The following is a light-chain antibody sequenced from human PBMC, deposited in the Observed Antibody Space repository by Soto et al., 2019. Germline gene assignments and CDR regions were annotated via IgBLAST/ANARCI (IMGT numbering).Light chain of an antibody. CDR3: QQYGRSPTT. CDR2: GAS. Sequence: EIVLTQSPATLSLSPGERATLSCRASQSVIRYLAWWQQKPGQAPRLLIYGASSRATGIPDRFSGSGSGTDFTLTISRLEPEDFAVYFCQQYGRSPTTFGQGTKVDIK. V-gene: IGKV3-20*01. J-gene: IGKJ1*01. CDR1: QSVIRY.